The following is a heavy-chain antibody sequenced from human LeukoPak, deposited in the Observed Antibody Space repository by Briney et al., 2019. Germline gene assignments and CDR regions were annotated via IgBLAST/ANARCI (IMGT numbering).Heavy chain of an antibody. J-gene: IGHJ4*02. Sequence: PGGSLRLSCAASGFTFSSYGMHWVRQAPGKGLEWVAFIRYDGSNKYYADSVKGRFTISRDNSKNTLYLQMNSLRAEDTAVYYCAKIRIAAHSEGLFHWGQGTLVTVSS. CDR1: GFTFSSYG. CDR2: IRYDGSNK. D-gene: IGHD6-6*01. CDR3: AKIRIAAHSEGLFH. V-gene: IGHV3-30*02.